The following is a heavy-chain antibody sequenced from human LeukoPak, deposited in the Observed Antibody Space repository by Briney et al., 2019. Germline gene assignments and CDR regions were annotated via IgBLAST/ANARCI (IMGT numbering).Heavy chain of an antibody. CDR3: AKDKSHCSGGSCYPHYFDY. Sequence: GGSLRLSCAASGFTFSSYAMSWVRQAPGKGLEWVSAISGSGGSTYYADSVKGRFTISRDNSKNTLYLQMNSLRAEDTAVYYCAKDKSHCSGGSCYPHYFDYWGQGTLVTVSS. J-gene: IGHJ4*02. V-gene: IGHV3-23*01. CDR1: GFTFSSYA. CDR2: ISGSGGST. D-gene: IGHD2-15*01.